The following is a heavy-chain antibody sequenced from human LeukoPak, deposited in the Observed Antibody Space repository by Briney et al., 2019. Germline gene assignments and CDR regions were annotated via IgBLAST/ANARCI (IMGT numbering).Heavy chain of an antibody. D-gene: IGHD4-17*01. CDR1: GFTFSSYG. J-gene: IGHJ4*02. V-gene: IGHV3-33*06. CDR3: AKDGTTVTTLNYFDY. CDR2: IWYDGSNK. Sequence: GGSLRLSCAASGFTFSSYGMHWVRQAPGKGLEWVAIIWYDGSNKYYADSVKGRFTISRDNSKNTLYLQINSLRAEDTAVYYCAKDGTTVTTLNYFDYWGQGTLVTVSS.